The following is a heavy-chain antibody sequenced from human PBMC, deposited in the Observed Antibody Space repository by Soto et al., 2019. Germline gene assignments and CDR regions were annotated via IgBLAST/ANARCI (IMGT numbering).Heavy chain of an antibody. J-gene: IGHJ5*02. CDR1: GFTFSDSP. Sequence: GESLKISCAASGFTFSDSPMHWVRQASGKGLEWVGRIRSKTNNYATAYAASVKGRFTISRDDSKNTAYLQLNSLKTEDTAVYDCTSHSPEDMIRTWGQGTLVTVSS. D-gene: IGHD2-15*01. CDR2: IRSKTNNYAT. V-gene: IGHV3-73*01. CDR3: TSHSPEDMIRT.